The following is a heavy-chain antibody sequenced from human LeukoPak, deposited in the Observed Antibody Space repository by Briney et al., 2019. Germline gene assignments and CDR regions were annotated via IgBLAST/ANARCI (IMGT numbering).Heavy chain of an antibody. CDR2: ISSSSSTI. D-gene: IGHD2-15*01. V-gene: IGHV3-48*01. Sequence: GGSLRLSCAASGFTFSSYSMNWVRQAPGKGLEWVSYISSSSSTIYYADSVKGRFTISRDNAKNSLYLQMNSLRAEDTAVYYCARGVVVAATDAFDIWGQGTMVTVSS. CDR3: ARGVVVAATDAFDI. CDR1: GFTFSSYS. J-gene: IGHJ3*02.